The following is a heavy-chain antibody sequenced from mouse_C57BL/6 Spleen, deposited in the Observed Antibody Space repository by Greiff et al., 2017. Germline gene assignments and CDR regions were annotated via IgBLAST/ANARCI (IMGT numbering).Heavy chain of an antibody. CDR3: ARGDSSGSAWFAY. Sequence: VKLQESGAELARPGASVKLSCKASGYTFTSYGISWVKQRTGQGLEWIGEIYPRSGNTYYNEKFKGKATLTADKSSSTAYMELRSLTSEDSAVYFCARGDSSGSAWFAYWGQGTLVTVSA. CDR1: GYTFTSYG. D-gene: IGHD3-2*02. V-gene: IGHV1-81*01. J-gene: IGHJ3*01. CDR2: IYPRSGNT.